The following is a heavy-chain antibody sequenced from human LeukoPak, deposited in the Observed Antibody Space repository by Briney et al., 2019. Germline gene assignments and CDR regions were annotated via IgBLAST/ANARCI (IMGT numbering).Heavy chain of an antibody. J-gene: IGHJ4*02. Sequence: ASVKVSCKASGYTFTGYYMHWVRQAPGQGLEWMGWINPNSGGTNYAQKFQGRVTMTRDTSISTAYMELSRLRSDDTAVYYCARDRWRYDILTGYKLDYYFDYWGQGTLVTVSS. CDR1: GYTFTGYY. V-gene: IGHV1-2*02. CDR2: INPNSGGT. CDR3: ARDRWRYDILTGYKLDYYFDY. D-gene: IGHD3-9*01.